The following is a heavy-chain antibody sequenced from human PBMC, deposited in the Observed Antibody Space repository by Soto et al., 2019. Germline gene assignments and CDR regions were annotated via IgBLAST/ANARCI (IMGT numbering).Heavy chain of an antibody. V-gene: IGHV3-30-3*01. J-gene: IGHJ3*02. Sequence: QVQLVESGGGVVQPGRSLSLSCAASGFTFSSYAMHWVRQAPGKGLEWVAVISYDGSNKYYADSVKGRFTISRDNSKNTLYLQMNSLRAEDTAVYYCARGSSYRGGRDAFDIWGQGTMVTVSS. D-gene: IGHD3-16*02. CDR3: ARGSSYRGGRDAFDI. CDR2: ISYDGSNK. CDR1: GFTFSSYA.